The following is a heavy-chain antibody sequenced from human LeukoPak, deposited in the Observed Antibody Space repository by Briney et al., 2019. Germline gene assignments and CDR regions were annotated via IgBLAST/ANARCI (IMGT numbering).Heavy chain of an antibody. CDR1: GYTLPRYD. CDR2: MKPNSGNT. CDR3: ARRTPYYYDSSGSVYYFDY. D-gene: IGHD3-22*01. J-gene: IGHJ4*02. V-gene: IGHV1-8*01. Sequence: GGPLKVSCKGSGYTLPRYDIKWGGQATGQGVEWVGWMKPNSGNTGYAQKFQGRVTMTRNTSISTAYMELSSLRSEDTAVYYCARRTPYYYDSSGSVYYFDYWGRGTLVTVSS.